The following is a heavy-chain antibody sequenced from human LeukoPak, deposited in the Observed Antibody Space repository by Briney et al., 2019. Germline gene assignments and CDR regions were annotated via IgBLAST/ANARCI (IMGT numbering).Heavy chain of an antibody. CDR1: GGTFSSYA. D-gene: IGHD3-3*01. J-gene: IGHJ6*02. Sequence: SVKVSCKASGGTFSSYAISWVRQAPGQGLEWMGRIIPIFGIANYAQKFQGRVTITADKSTSTAYMELSSLRSEDTAVYYCARAHFGDYDFWSGPTSYYYYGMDVWGQGTTVTVPS. V-gene: IGHV1-69*04. CDR3: ARAHFGDYDFWSGPTSYYYYGMDV. CDR2: IIPIFGIA.